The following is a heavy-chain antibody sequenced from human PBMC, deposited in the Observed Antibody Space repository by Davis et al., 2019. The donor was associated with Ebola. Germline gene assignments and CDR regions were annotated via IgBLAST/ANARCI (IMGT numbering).Heavy chain of an antibody. D-gene: IGHD6-13*01. V-gene: IGHV3-74*01. CDR2: INSDGSST. CDR3: ARVSGSWYPGTWIDY. CDR1: GFTFSSYW. Sequence: PGGSLRLSCAASGFTFSSYWMHWVRQAPGKGLVWVSRINSDGSSTSYADSVKGRFTISRDNAKNTLYLQMNSLRAEDTAVYYCARVSGSWYPGTWIDYWSQGTLVTVSS. J-gene: IGHJ4*02.